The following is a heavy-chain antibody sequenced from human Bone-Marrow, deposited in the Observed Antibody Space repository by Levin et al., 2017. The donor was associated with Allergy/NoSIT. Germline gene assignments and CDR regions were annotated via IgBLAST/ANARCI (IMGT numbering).Heavy chain of an antibody. Sequence: PGESLKISCAASGFTFRIYVMHWVRQAPGKGLTWVAFIWNDGTNKYYADSVEGRFTISRDNSRNTVSLQMNSLGAEDAGVYYCARAGYNDYRVPYYAMDLWGQGATVTVTS. V-gene: IGHV3-33*01. CDR2: IWNDGTNK. J-gene: IGHJ6*02. CDR3: ARAGYNDYRVPYYAMDL. D-gene: IGHD1-1*01. CDR1: GFTFRIYV.